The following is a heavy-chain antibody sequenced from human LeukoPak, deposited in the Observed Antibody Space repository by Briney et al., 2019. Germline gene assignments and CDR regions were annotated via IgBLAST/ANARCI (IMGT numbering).Heavy chain of an antibody. J-gene: IGHJ4*02. D-gene: IGHD3-10*01. CDR1: GDSVSSNNAA. CDR3: AGEGTMVRGVMNHFDY. V-gene: IGHV6-1*01. CDR2: TLYRSKWYN. Sequence: SQTLSLTCAISGDSVSSNNAAWNWIRQSPSRGLEWLGRTLYRSKWYNDYAVSVKGRITISPDTSKNQFSLQLNSVTPEDTAVYYCAGEGTMVRGVMNHFDYWGQGTLVTVSS.